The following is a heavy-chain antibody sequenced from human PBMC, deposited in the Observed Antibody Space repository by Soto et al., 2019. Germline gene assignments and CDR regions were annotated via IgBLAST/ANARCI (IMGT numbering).Heavy chain of an antibody. CDR2: IYYSGST. Sequence: LSLTCTVSGGSISSSSYYWGWIRQPPGKGLEWIGSIYYSGSTYYNPSLKSRVTISVDTSKNQFSLKLSSVTAADTAVYYCANGEYYYYYYGMDVWGQGTTVTVSS. V-gene: IGHV4-39*01. CDR1: GGSISSSSYY. D-gene: IGHD3-10*01. J-gene: IGHJ6*02. CDR3: ANGEYYYYYYGMDV.